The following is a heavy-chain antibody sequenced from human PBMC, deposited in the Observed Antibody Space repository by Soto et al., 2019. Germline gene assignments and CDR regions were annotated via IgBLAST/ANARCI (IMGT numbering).Heavy chain of an antibody. CDR2: IYYSGST. CDR3: ARDSAAAGTYYYYGMDV. D-gene: IGHD6-13*01. CDR1: GGSISSYY. J-gene: IGHJ6*02. Sequence: SETLSLTCTVSGGSISSYYWSWIRQPPGKGLEWIGYIYYSGSTNYNPSLKSRVTISVDTSKNQFSLKLSSVTAADTAVYYCARDSAAAGTYYYYGMDVWGQGTTVTVSS. V-gene: IGHV4-59*01.